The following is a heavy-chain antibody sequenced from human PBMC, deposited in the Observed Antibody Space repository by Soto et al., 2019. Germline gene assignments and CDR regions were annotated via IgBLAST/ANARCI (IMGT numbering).Heavy chain of an antibody. J-gene: IGHJ4*02. CDR3: AKADLYSSSSGVDY. CDR1: GYTFTGYY. V-gene: IGHV1-2*02. CDR2: INPNSGGT. D-gene: IGHD6-6*01. Sequence: ASVKVSCKASGYTFTGYYMHWVRQAPGQGLEWMGWINPNSGGTNYAQKFQGRVTMTRDTSISTAYMELNSLRAEDTAVYYCAKADLYSSSSGVDYWGQGTLVTVSS.